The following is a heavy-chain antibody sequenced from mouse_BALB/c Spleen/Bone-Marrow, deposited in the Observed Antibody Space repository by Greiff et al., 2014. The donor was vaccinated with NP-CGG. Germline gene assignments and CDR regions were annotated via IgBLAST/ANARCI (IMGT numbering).Heavy chain of an antibody. CDR1: GFNIKDYY. J-gene: IGHJ3*01. D-gene: IGHD1-2*01. CDR3: NFFITTGFAY. CDR2: IDPENGET. Sequence: VHVKQSGAELVRSGASVKLSCTASGFNIKDYYMHWVKQRPEQGLEWIGWIDPENGETEYAPKFQGKATMTADTSSNTAYLQLSSLTSEDTAVYYCNFFITTGFAYWGQGTLVTVSA. V-gene: IGHV14-4*02.